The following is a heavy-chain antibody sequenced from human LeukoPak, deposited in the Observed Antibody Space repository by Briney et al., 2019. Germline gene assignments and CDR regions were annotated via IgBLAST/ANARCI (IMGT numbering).Heavy chain of an antibody. J-gene: IGHJ5*02. CDR2: ISAYNGNT. CDR3: ARVSGYRKNWFDR. CDR1: GYTFTSYG. V-gene: IGHV1-18*01. Sequence: ASLKLSCKASGYTFTSYGISWVRQAPGQGLEWMVCISAYNGNTYYAQKLQGRVTMTTDTSKSTAYMELRSLRSEDTAVYSCARVSGYRKNWFDRWGQGTLVTVYS. D-gene: IGHD3-3*01.